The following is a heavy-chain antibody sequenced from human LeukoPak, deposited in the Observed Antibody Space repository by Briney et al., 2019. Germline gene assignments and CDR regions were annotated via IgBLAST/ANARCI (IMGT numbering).Heavy chain of an antibody. Sequence: VASVKVSCKASGGPFSSYAINWVRQAPGQGLEWMGWISAYNGNTNYAQKLQGRVTMTRDMSTSTVYMELSSLRSEDTAVYYCARVAVKMATIIRFDYWGQGTLVTVSS. CDR2: ISAYNGNT. CDR3: ARVAVKMATIIRFDY. V-gene: IGHV1-18*01. J-gene: IGHJ4*02. D-gene: IGHD5-24*01. CDR1: GGPFSSYA.